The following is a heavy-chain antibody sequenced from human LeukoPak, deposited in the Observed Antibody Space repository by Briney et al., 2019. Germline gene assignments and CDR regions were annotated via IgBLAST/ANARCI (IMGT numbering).Heavy chain of an antibody. V-gene: IGHV5-51*01. J-gene: IGHJ4*02. Sequence: GESLKISCKGSGYSFTSYWIGWVRQMPGKGLVGMGIIYPGDSDTRYSPSFQGQVTISADKSISTAYLQWSSLKASDTAMYYCARRSYSSGWYHFDYWGQGTLVTVSS. CDR3: ARRSYSSGWYHFDY. CDR2: IYPGDSDT. CDR1: GYSFTSYW. D-gene: IGHD6-19*01.